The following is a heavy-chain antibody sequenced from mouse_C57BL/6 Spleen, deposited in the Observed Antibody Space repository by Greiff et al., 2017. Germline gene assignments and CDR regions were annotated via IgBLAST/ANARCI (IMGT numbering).Heavy chain of an antibody. CDR3: ARATMVTTGPFDY. CDR2: IDPSDSDT. J-gene: IGHJ2*01. D-gene: IGHD2-2*01. Sequence: QVQLQQPGAELVRPGSSVKLSCKASGYTFTSYWMHWVKQRPIQGLEWIGNIDPSDSDTHYNQKFKDKATLTVDKSSSTAYMQLSSLTSEDSAVYYCARATMVTTGPFDYWGQGTTLTVSS. CDR1: GYTFTSYW. V-gene: IGHV1-52*01.